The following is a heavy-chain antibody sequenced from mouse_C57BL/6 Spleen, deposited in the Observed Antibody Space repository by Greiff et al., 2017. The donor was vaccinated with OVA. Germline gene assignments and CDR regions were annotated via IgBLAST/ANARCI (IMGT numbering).Heavy chain of an antibody. V-gene: IGHV5-9-1*02. J-gene: IGHJ2*01. CDR2: ISSGGDYI. CDR3: TRGGNYGGYFDY. CDR1: GFTFSRYA. Sequence: EVMLVESGEGLVKPGGSLKLSCAASGFTFSRYAMSWVRQTPEKRLEWVAYISSGGDYIYYADTVKGRFTISRDNARNTLYLQMSSLKSEDTAMYYCTRGGNYGGYFDYWGQGTTLTVSS. D-gene: IGHD2-1*01.